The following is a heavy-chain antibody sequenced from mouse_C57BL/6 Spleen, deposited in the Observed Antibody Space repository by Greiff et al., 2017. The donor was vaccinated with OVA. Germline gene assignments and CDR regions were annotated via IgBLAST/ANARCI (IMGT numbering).Heavy chain of an antibody. CDR1: GYTFTDYN. V-gene: IGHV1-18*01. Sequence: VQLQQSGPELVKPGASVKIPCKASGYTFTDYNMDWVKQSHGKSLEWIGDLNPNNGGTIYNQKFKGQATLTVDKTSSPAYMESRSLSSEDTAVDDCARVEGYYGFAYWGQGTLVTVSA. CDR2: LNPNNGGT. J-gene: IGHJ3*01. D-gene: IGHD2-3*01. CDR3: ARVEGYYGFAY.